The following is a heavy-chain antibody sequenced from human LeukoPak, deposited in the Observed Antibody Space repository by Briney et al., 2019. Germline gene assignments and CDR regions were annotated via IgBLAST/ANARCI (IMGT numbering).Heavy chain of an antibody. CDR1: GFTFSSYW. Sequence: GGSLRLSCAASGFTFSSYWMSWVRQAPGKGREWVANIKQEGSEQYYVDSVKGRFTISRDKAKNSLFLQMNSLRAENTAIYYCARLGEKADFDYWGQGTLVTVSS. V-gene: IGHV3-7*01. J-gene: IGHJ4*02. CDR2: IKQEGSEQ. D-gene: IGHD3-16*01. CDR3: ARLGEKADFDY.